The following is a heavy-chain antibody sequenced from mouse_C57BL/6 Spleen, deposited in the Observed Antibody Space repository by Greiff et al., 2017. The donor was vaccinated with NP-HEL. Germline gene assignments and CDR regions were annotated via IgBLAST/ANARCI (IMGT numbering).Heavy chain of an antibody. CDR2: IDPSDSET. CDR1: GYTFTSYW. V-gene: IGHV1-52*01. D-gene: IGHD2-13*01. J-gene: IGHJ1*03. Sequence: QVQLQQPGAELVRPGSSVKLSCKASGYTFTSYWMHWVKQRPIQGLEWIGNIDPSDSETHYNQKFKDKATLTVDKSSSTAYMQLSSLTSEDSAVYYCASEGDGDQGPWYFDVWGTGTTVTVSS. CDR3: ASEGDGDQGPWYFDV.